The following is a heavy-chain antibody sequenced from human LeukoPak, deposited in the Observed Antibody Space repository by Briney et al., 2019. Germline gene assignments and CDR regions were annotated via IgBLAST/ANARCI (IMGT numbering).Heavy chain of an antibody. Sequence: SETLSLTCTVSGGSISSYYWSWIRQPPGKGLEWIGYIYYSGSTNYNPSLKSRVTISVDTSKNQFSLKLSSVTAADTAVYYCASAYCSSTSCYTGDYYYYGMDVWGQGTTVTVSS. CDR2: IYYSGST. D-gene: IGHD2-2*02. CDR3: ASAYCSSTSCYTGDYYYYGMDV. CDR1: GGSISSYY. V-gene: IGHV4-59*01. J-gene: IGHJ6*02.